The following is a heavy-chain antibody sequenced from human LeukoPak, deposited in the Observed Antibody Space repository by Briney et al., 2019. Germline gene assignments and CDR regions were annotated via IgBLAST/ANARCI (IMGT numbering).Heavy chain of an antibody. V-gene: IGHV4-4*07. D-gene: IGHD3-22*01. Sequence: PSETLSLTCTVSGGSISSYYWSWIRQPAGKGLEWIGRIYTSGSTNYNPSLKSRVTMSVDMPKNQSSLKLSSVTAADTAVYYCARNYYDSSGYKYAFDYWGQGTLVTVSS. CDR3: ARNYYDSSGYKYAFDY. CDR2: IYTSGST. J-gene: IGHJ4*02. CDR1: GGSISSYY.